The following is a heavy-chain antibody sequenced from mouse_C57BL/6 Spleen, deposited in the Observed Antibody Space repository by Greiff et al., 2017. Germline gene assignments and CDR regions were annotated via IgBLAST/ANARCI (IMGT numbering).Heavy chain of an antibody. Sequence: VQLQQSGAELVKPGASVKMSCKASGYTFTSYWITWVKQRPGQGLEWIGDIYPGSGSTNYNEKFKSKATLTVDTSSSTAYMQLSSLTSEDSAVYYCARGGNYEGYFDVWGTGTTVTVSS. CDR1: GYTFTSYW. D-gene: IGHD2-1*01. V-gene: IGHV1-55*01. J-gene: IGHJ1*03. CDR3: ARGGNYEGYFDV. CDR2: IYPGSGST.